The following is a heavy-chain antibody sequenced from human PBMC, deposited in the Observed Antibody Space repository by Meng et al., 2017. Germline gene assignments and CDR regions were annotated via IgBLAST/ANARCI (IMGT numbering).Heavy chain of an antibody. CDR2: INQGGST. D-gene: IGHD3-10*01. Sequence: QLHEWCRGQLTPSEPLSLTCAVYWWSFRGYSWSWTRQPPGKGLELIREINQGGSTTYNPALKSRVTISVDKSKNQFSLKLRSVTAADTAVYYCARKFTMVRGIYNWFDSWGQGTLVTVSS. CDR3: ARKFTMVRGIYNWFDS. V-gene: IGHV4-34*01. CDR1: WWSFRGYS. J-gene: IGHJ5*01.